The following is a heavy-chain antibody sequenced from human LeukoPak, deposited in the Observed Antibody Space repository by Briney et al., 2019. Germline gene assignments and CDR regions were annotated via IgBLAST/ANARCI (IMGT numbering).Heavy chain of an antibody. V-gene: IGHV4-39*01. CDR3: ARQDYDFWSAASTAFDY. CDR2: IYYSGST. D-gene: IGHD3-3*01. CDR1: GGPISSSSYY. Sequence: SETLSLTCTVSGGPISSSSYYWGWIRQPPGKGLEWIGSIYYSGSTYYNPSLKSRVTISVDTSKNQFSLKLSSVTAADTAVYYCARQDYDFWSAASTAFDYWGQGTLVTVSS. J-gene: IGHJ4*02.